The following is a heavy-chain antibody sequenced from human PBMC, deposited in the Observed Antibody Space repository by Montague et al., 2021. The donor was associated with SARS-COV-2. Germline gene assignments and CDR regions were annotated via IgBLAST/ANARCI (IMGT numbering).Heavy chain of an antibody. D-gene: IGHD3-16*01. V-gene: IGHV4-4*02. CDR3: ARGGTYHYGMDV. J-gene: IGHJ6*02. Sequence: SETLSLTCAVSDGSIRRPNWWNWVRQPPGKVLEWIGEIYYTGNTNYNPSLKSRVTIFLDKSKNHFSLQLSSVTAADTAVYYCARGGTYHYGMDVWGQGTTVAVSS. CDR1: DGSIRRPNW. CDR2: IYYTGNT.